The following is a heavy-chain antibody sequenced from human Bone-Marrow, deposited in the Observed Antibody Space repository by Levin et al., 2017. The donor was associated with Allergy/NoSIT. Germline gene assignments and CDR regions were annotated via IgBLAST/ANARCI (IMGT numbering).Heavy chain of an antibody. D-gene: IGHD1-1*01. J-gene: IGHJ4*02. CDR3: ARPNSMYNYCLDY. V-gene: IGHV4-39*01. Sequence: PSETLSLTCTVSGGSISSSSYYWGWIRQPPGKGLEWIGSIYYTGSTYYNPSLKTRVTISADTANNQFSLTLSSVTAADTAVYYCARPNSMYNYCLDYWGQGTLVTVSS. CDR1: GGSISSSSYY. CDR2: IYYTGST.